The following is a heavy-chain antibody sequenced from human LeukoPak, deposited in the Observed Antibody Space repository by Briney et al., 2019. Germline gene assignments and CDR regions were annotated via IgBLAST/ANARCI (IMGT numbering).Heavy chain of an antibody. D-gene: IGHD2-2*01. CDR1: GYTFTGYY. V-gene: IGHV1-2*02. CDR2: INPNSGGT. J-gene: IGHJ4*02. Sequence: ASVKVSCKASGYTFTGYYMHWVRRAPGQGLEWMGWINPNSGGTNYAQKFQGRVTMTRDTSISTAYMELSRLRSDDTAVYYCAREDIVLVSAAKDYWGQGTLVTVSS. CDR3: AREDIVLVSAAKDY.